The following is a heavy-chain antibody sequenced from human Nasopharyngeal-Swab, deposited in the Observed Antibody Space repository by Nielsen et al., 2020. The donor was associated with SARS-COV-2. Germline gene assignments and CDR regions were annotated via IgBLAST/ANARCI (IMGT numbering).Heavy chain of an antibody. CDR2: INPTGGST. D-gene: IGHD3-22*01. Sequence: ASVKVSCKASGYTFTSYYIHWVRQAPGQGLEWMGIINPTGGSTTYAQKFQGRVTITRDTSTSTVYMEVSSLRSEDTAVYYCATGTWYYDSSGYIPLLYWGQGTLVTVSS. J-gene: IGHJ4*02. CDR1: GYTFTSYY. CDR3: ATGTWYYDSSGYIPLLY. V-gene: IGHV1-46*01.